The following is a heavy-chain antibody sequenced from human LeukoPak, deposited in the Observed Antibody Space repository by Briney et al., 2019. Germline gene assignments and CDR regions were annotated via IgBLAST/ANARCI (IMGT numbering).Heavy chain of an antibody. CDR2: IWSDGSKK. Sequence: GGSLRLSCAASGFTFSTYGMHWVRQAPGKGLEWVAVIWSDGSKKYYADSVKGRFTISRDNSKNTLYLQMNSLRAEDTAVYYCVRDRETSRGDYSDYWGQGTLVTVSS. J-gene: IGHJ4*02. CDR1: GFTFSTYG. V-gene: IGHV3-33*01. CDR3: VRDRETSRGDYSDY. D-gene: IGHD1-26*01.